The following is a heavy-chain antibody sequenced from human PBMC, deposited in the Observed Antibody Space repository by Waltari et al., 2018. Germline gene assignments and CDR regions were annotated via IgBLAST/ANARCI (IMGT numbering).Heavy chain of an antibody. CDR2: IIRIFGTT. CDR1: GGTFSSYA. V-gene: IGHV1-69*01. D-gene: IGHD2-2*01. J-gene: IGHJ4*02. CDR3: ARGRYCSSTSCHFDY. Sequence: QVQLVQSGAEVKKPGSSVKVSCKASGGTFSSYAISWVRQAPGQGLEWMGGIIRIFGTTNYAQKCQGRVTITADESTSTADMELSSLRSEDTAVYYCARGRYCSSTSCHFDYWGQGTLVTVSS.